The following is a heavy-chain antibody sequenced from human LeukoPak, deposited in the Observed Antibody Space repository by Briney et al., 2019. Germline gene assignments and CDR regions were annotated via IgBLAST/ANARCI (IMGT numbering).Heavy chain of an antibody. CDR1: GFTFSNYA. V-gene: IGHV3-23*01. Sequence: PGGSLRLSCAASGFTFSNYAMNWVRQAPGKGLEWVSGISGGGGSTYYADSVKGRFTISRDNSKNTLYLQMNSLSAEDTAVYSCAKCFFPGSGWYDYYFDYWGQGTLVTVSS. CDR3: AKCFFPGSGWYDYYFDY. D-gene: IGHD6-19*01. J-gene: IGHJ4*02. CDR2: ISGGGGST.